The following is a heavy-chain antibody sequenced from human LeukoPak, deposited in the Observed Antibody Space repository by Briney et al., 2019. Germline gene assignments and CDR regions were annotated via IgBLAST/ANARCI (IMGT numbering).Heavy chain of an antibody. D-gene: IGHD7-27*01. V-gene: IGHV3-7*01. CDR1: GFTFSNYW. CDR2: IKEDGSDK. CDR3: ARVPSSNWGLHDF. Sequence: PGGSLRLSCAASGFTFSNYWMNWVRQAPGKGLEWVANIKEDGSDKYYVDSVKGRFTISRDNAKNSLYLQMNSLRAEDTAVYYCARVPSSNWGLHDFWGQGTLVTVSS. J-gene: IGHJ4*02.